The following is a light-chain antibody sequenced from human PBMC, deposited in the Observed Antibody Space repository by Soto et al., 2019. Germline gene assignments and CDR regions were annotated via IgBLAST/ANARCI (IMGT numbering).Light chain of an antibody. CDR2: DVS. J-gene: IGLJ1*01. V-gene: IGLV2-14*01. Sequence: SALPQPASVSGSPGQSITFSCTGTRSDVGGYNYVSWYQQHPGKAPKLMIYDVSNRPSGVSNRFSGSKSGNTASLTISGLQAEDEADYYCSSYTSSSTYVFGTGTKGTVL. CDR3: SSYTSSSTYV. CDR1: RSDVGGYNY.